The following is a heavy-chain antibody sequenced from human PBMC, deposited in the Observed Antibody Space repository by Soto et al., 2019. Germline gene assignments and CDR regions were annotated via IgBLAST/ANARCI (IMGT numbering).Heavy chain of an antibody. V-gene: IGHV5-51*01. CDR3: ARRASIAALRGYYYGMDV. D-gene: IGHD6-6*01. CDR1: GYSFTSYW. CDR2: IYPGDSDT. Sequence: PGESLKISSKGSGYSFTSYWIGWVRQMPGKGLEWMGIIYPGDSDTRYSPSFQGQVTISADKSISTAYLQWSSLKASDTAMYYCARRASIAALRGYYYGMDVWGQGTTVTVSS. J-gene: IGHJ6*02.